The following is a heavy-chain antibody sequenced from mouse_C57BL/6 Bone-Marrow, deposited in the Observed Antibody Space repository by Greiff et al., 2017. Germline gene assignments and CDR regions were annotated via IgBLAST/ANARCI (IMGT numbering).Heavy chain of an antibody. J-gene: IGHJ2*01. CDR2: IHPNSGST. V-gene: IGHV1-64*01. D-gene: IGHD2-5*01. CDR1: GYTFTSYW. Sequence: QVQLQQSGAELVKPGASVKLSCKASGYTFTSYWMHWVKQRPGQGLEWIGMIHPNSGSTNYNEKFKSKATLTVDKSSSTAYMQLSSLTSEDSTVYYCAYSNSCFDYWGRGTTLTVSS. CDR3: AYSNSCFDY.